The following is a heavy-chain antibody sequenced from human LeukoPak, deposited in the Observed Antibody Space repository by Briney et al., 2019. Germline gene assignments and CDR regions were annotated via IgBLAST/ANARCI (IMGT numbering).Heavy chain of an antibody. V-gene: IGHV1-46*01. D-gene: IGHD5-12*01. CDR1: GYTFTSYY. Sequence: ASVKVSCKASGYTFTSYYMHWVRQAPGQGLEWMGIINPSGGSTSYAQKFQGRVTMTRDTSTSTVYMELSSLRSEDTAVYYCARDAGLRTPSWYFDLWGRGTLVTVSS. CDR2: INPSGGST. CDR3: ARDAGLRTPSWYFDL. J-gene: IGHJ2*01.